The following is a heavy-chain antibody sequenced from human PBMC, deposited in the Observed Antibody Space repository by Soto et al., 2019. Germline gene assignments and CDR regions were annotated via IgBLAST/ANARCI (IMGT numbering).Heavy chain of an antibody. CDR2: IIPIFGTA. J-gene: IGHJ6*02. V-gene: IGHV1-69*13. CDR3: ASSSSSQGYYGMDV. Sequence: AVKVSCKASGVTFSSYAISWVRQAPGQGLEWMGGIIPIFGTANYAQKFQGRVTITADESTSTAYMELSSLRSEDTAVYYCASSSSSQGYYGMDVWGQGTTVTVSS. CDR1: GVTFSSYA. D-gene: IGHD6-6*01.